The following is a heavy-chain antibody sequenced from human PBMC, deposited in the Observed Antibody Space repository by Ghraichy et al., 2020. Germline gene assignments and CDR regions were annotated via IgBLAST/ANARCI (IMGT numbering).Heavy chain of an antibody. V-gene: IGHV1-69*13. CDR3: ARAPYRQYDFWSGYYYYMDA. J-gene: IGHJ6*03. CDR2: IIPIFGTA. CDR1: GGTFSSYA. D-gene: IGHD3-3*01. Sequence: SVKVSCKASGGTFSSYAISWVRQAPGQGLEWMGGIIPIFGTANYAQKFQGRVTITADESTSTAYMELSSLRSEDTAVYYCARAPYRQYDFWSGYYYYMDAGGKETTATV.